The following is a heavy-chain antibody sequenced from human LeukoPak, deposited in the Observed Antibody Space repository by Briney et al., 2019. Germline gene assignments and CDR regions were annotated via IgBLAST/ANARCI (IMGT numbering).Heavy chain of an antibody. V-gene: IGHV4-59*01. CDR3: ASGSFADSSGSFDY. D-gene: IGHD3-22*01. CDR1: GGSISSYY. CDR2: IYYSGST. J-gene: IGHJ4*02. Sequence: SETLSLTCTVSGGSISSYYWSWIRQPPGKGLEWIGYIYYSGSTNYNPSLKSRVTISVDTSKNQFSLKLSSVTAADTAVYYCASGSFADSSGSFDYWGQGTLVTVSS.